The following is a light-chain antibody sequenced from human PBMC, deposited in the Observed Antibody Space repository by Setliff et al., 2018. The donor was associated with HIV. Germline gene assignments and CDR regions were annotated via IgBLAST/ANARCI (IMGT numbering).Light chain of an antibody. J-gene: IGLJ1*01. Sequence: QSALTQPASVSGSPGQWITISCTGTSSDVGGLNYVSWYQQQPGKAPQLLIYDVITRPSGVSDRFSASKSGNTASLTISGLQADDEGDYYCSSYTGSSTFPYVFGTGTKVTVL. CDR1: SSDVGGLNY. CDR3: SSYTGSSTFPYV. CDR2: DVI. V-gene: IGLV2-14*03.